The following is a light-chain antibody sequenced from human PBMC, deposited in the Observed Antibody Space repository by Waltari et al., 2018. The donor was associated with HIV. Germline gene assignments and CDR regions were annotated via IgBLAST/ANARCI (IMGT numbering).Light chain of an antibody. V-gene: IGLV1-40*01. J-gene: IGLJ2*01. CDR3: QSYDSSLSAYVV. Sequence: QSVLTQPPSVSGAPGQRVTISCTGSSPNIGAGYHVHWYQQLPGTAPKLLIYGNSNRPSGVPDRFSGSKSGTSASLAITGLQAEDEADYYCQSYDSSLSAYVVFGGGTKLTVL. CDR2: GNS. CDR1: SPNIGAGYH.